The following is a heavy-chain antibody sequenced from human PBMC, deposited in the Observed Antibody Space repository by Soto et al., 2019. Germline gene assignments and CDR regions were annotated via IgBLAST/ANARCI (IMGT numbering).Heavy chain of an antibody. CDR2: ISSSSSYM. CDR1: GFTFSSYS. Sequence: SGGSLRLSCAASGFTFSSYSMNWVRQAPGKGLEWVSSISSSSSYMYYADSVKGRFTISRDNAKNSLYLQMNSLRAEDTAVYYCARDKWLRSWYYYYGMDVWGQGTTVTVSS. D-gene: IGHD5-12*01. J-gene: IGHJ6*02. V-gene: IGHV3-21*01. CDR3: ARDKWLRSWYYYYGMDV.